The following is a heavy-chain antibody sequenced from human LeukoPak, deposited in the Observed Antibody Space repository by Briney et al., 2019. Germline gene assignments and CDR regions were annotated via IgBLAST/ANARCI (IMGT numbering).Heavy chain of an antibody. CDR2: IYYSGST. Sequence: SETLSLTCTVSGGSISSSSYYWGWIRQPPGKGLEWIGSIYYSGSTYYNPSLKSRVTISVDTSKNQFSLKLSSVTAADTAVYYCASDGRLGYCSSTSCYAFDYWGQGTLVTVSS. V-gene: IGHV4-39*07. J-gene: IGHJ4*02. CDR3: ASDGRLGYCSSTSCYAFDY. D-gene: IGHD2-2*01. CDR1: GGSISSSSYY.